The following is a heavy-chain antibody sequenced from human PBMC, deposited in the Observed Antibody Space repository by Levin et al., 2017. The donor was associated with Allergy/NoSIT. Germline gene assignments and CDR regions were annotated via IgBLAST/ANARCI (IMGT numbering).Heavy chain of an antibody. CDR3: ARHAVVGSQSHFDS. Sequence: KSSETLSLTCTVSGASTSSYYWTWIRQPPGKGLEWIGFMYHSGTTKYNPSLKSRVTILVDTSKNQFSLKLSSVTAADTAVYYCARHAVVGSQSHFDSWGQGTLVTVSS. CDR2: MYHSGTT. V-gene: IGHV4-59*08. CDR1: GASTSSYY. D-gene: IGHD6-19*01. J-gene: IGHJ4*02.